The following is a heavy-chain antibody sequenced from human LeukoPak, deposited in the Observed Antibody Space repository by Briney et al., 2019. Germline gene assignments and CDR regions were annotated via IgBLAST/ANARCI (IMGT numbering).Heavy chain of an antibody. CDR1: GGTFSSYA. Sequence: SVKVSCKASGGTFSSYAISWVRQAPGQGLEWMGGIIPIFGTANYAQKFQGRVTITTDESTSTAYMELSSLRSEDTAVYYCARVRDCSSTSCRHYYYYMDVWGKGTTVTVSS. J-gene: IGHJ6*03. V-gene: IGHV1-69*05. CDR3: ARVRDCSSTSCRHYYYYMDV. D-gene: IGHD2-2*01. CDR2: IIPIFGTA.